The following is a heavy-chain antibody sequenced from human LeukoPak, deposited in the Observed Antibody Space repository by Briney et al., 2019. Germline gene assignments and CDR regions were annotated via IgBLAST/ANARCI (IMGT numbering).Heavy chain of an antibody. CDR2: ISAYNGNT. V-gene: IGHV1-18*01. J-gene: IGHJ6*03. D-gene: IGHD3-10*01. CDR1: GYTFTIYG. CDR3: AREQARITMVRGVSYYMDV. Sequence: ASVTVSFKASGYTFTIYGISWGRQAPGQGLEGMGWISAYNGNTNYAQKLQGRGTMTTDTSTTTAYIELSSLRSDDTAVYYCAREQARITMVRGVSYYMDVWGKGTTVTISS.